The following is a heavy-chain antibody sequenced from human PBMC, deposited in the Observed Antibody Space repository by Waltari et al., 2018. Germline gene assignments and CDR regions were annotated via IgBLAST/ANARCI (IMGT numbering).Heavy chain of an antibody. Sequence: QVQLKQWGAGLLKSSETLSLTCAVSGGSFSNFYWTWIRQSPGKGLEWIGEISHTGDTNFKPSLKSRVNISVDTSKNQFSLRLTAVTAADTAVYYCARQRRGGSYSRLEYWGQGTLVTVSS. D-gene: IGHD1-26*01. CDR2: ISHTGDT. V-gene: IGHV4-34*01. CDR1: GGSFSNFY. J-gene: IGHJ4*02. CDR3: ARQRRGGSYSRLEY.